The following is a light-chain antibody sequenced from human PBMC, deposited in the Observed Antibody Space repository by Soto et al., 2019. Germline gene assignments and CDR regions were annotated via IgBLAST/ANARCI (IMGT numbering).Light chain of an antibody. CDR1: QSVSSN. Sequence: EIVMTQSPATLSVSPGERATLSCRASQSVSSNLAWYQQKPGQAPRLLIYGASTRATGIPARFSGSGSGTEFTITISSLQSEDFEVYYCQKYNNWPTLTFGGGTKVEIK. V-gene: IGKV3-15*01. J-gene: IGKJ4*01. CDR2: GAS. CDR3: QKYNNWPTLT.